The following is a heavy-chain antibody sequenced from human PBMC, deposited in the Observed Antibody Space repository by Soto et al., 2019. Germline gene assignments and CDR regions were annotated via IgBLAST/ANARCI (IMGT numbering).Heavy chain of an antibody. CDR2: MNPNSGNT. Sequence: ASVKVACKASGYTFTRYYMPWVRQATGQGLEWMGWMNPNSGNTGYAQKFQGRVTMTRNTSISTAYMELSSLRSEDTAVYYCATSWSDDAFDIWGQGTMVTVSS. D-gene: IGHD1-26*01. CDR3: ATSWSDDAFDI. V-gene: IGHV1-8*02. J-gene: IGHJ3*02. CDR1: GYTFTRYY.